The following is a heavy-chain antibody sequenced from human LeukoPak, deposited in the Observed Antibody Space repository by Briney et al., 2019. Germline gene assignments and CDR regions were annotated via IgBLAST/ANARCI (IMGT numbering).Heavy chain of an antibody. CDR3: AKASSGYTYAQGYFDY. CDR1: GFTFSNSA. CDR2: ISGSGGST. Sequence: GGSLRLSCAASGFTFSNSAMSWVRQAPGKGLEWVSAISGSGGSTYYADSVKGRFTISRDNSKNTLYLQMNSLRAEDTAVYYCAKASSGYTYAQGYFDYWGQGTLVTVSS. D-gene: IGHD5-18*01. J-gene: IGHJ4*02. V-gene: IGHV3-23*01.